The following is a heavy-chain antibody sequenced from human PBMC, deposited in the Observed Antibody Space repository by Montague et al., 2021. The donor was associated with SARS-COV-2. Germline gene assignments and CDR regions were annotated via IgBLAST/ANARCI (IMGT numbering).Heavy chain of an antibody. CDR1: GFTFSTYA. D-gene: IGHD3-10*01. Sequence: SLRLSCAASGFTFSTYAMSCVRQAPGKGLEWVSVIYGDGRGTYYAESVKGRSTISRDNSKSTLYLQMNSLRADDTAVYYCAKHTVYDLAELLSPLDHWGQGTLVTVSS. V-gene: IGHV3-23*03. CDR3: AKHTVYDLAELLSPLDH. CDR2: IYGDGRGT. J-gene: IGHJ4*02.